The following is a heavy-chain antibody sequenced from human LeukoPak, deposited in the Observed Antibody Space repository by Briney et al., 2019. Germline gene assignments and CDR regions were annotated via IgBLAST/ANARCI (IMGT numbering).Heavy chain of an antibody. J-gene: IGHJ4*02. Sequence: SETLSLTCTVSGSSISSYYWSWIRQPPGKGLEWIGYIYYSGSTNYNPSLKSRVTISVDTSKNQFSLKLSSVTAADTAVHYCARAYGGNSDYWGQGTLVTASS. V-gene: IGHV4-59*01. CDR1: GSSISSYY. D-gene: IGHD4-23*01. CDR2: IYYSGST. CDR3: ARAYGGNSDY.